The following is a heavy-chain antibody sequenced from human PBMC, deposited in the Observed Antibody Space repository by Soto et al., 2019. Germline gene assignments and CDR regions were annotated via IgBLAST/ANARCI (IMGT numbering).Heavy chain of an antibody. V-gene: IGHV4-4*07. CDR2: IYTSGGT. CDR1: GGSMSTYY. J-gene: IGHJ6*02. Sequence: QVQLQESGPGLVKPWETLSLTCTISGGSMSTYYWSWIRQPAGKGLEWIGRIYTSGGTNYSPCLKNRVTMSVDPSRKRVFLKLSSVTAADTAVYYGARGSVAGVDYGMDVWGRGTTVSVSS. D-gene: IGHD6-13*01. CDR3: ARGSVAGVDYGMDV.